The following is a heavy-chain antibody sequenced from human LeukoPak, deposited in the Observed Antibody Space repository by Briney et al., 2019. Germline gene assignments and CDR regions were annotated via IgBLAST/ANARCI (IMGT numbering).Heavy chain of an antibody. D-gene: IGHD4-11*01. CDR1: GFTFSSYG. V-gene: IGHV3-30*02. CDR2: IRYDGSNK. Sequence: PGGSLRLSCAASGFTFSSYGMHWVRQAPGKGLEWVAFIRYDGSNKYYADSVKGRFTISRDNSKNTLYLQMNSLRAEDTAVYYCAKKATVTPYYYYCMDVWGKGTTVTVSS. J-gene: IGHJ6*03. CDR3: AKKATVTPYYYYCMDV.